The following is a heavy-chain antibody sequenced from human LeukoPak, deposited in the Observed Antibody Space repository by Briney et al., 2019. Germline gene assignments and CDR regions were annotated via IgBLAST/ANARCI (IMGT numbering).Heavy chain of an antibody. CDR3: ATGEKGTSWWHDLQY. CDR1: GYTFIDFY. Sequence: ASVNVSCKASGYTFIDFYIHWVRQAPGQGLEWMGWMNPKSGDTNYVQKFQGRVTMTRDTSIRTAYMELSSLISEDTAVYYCATGEKGTSWWHDLQYWGQGTQVIVSS. CDR2: MNPKSGDT. D-gene: IGHD2-15*01. J-gene: IGHJ1*01. V-gene: IGHV1-2*02.